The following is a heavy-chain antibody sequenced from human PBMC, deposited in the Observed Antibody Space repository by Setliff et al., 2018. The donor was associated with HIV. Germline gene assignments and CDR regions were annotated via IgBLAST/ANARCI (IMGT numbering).Heavy chain of an antibody. J-gene: IGHJ3*02. Sequence: GESLKISCKGSGYSFTSYWIGWVRQMPGKGLEWMGIIYPGDSDTGYSPSSQGQVIISADKSISTAYLQWSSLKASDSAMYYCARFWNSGSYRDACDIWGQGTMVTVSS. CDR3: ARFWNSGSYRDACDI. D-gene: IGHD1-26*01. V-gene: IGHV5-51*01. CDR1: GYSFTSYW. CDR2: IYPGDSDT.